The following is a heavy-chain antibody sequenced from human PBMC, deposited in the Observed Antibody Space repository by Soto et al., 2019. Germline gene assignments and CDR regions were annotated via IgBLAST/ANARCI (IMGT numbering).Heavy chain of an antibody. D-gene: IGHD6-13*01. CDR3: ARVSDSSRFDY. CDR1: GGSISSGGYY. J-gene: IGHJ4*02. V-gene: IGHV4-31*02. CDR2: IYYSGST. Sequence: NPSETLSLTCTVSGGSISSGGYYWSWIRQHPGKGLEWIGYIYYSGSTYYNPSLKSRVTISVDTSKNQFSLKLSSVTAADTAVYYCARVSDSSRFDYWGQGTLVTVSS.